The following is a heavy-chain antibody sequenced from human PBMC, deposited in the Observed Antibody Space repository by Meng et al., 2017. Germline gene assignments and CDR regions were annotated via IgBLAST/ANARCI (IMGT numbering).Heavy chain of an antibody. D-gene: IGHD5-24*01. CDR2: ISYDGSNK. CDR1: GFTFSSYA. Sequence: GESLKISCAASGFTFSSYAMHWVRQAPGMGLEWVAVISYDGSNKYYADSVKGRFTISRDNSKNTLYLQMNSLRAEDTAVYYCAKTRSKHIVEMATSDYWGQGTLVTVSS. V-gene: IGHV3-30*04. CDR3: AKTRSKHIVEMATSDY. J-gene: IGHJ4*02.